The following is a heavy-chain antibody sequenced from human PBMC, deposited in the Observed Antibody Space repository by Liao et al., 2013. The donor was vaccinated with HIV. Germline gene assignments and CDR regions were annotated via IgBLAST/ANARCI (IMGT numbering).Heavy chain of an antibody. V-gene: IGHV4-61*02. CDR3: ARALPSRGGSGIFVAFDP. Sequence: QVQLQESGPGLVKPSQTLSLTCTVSGGSLNSGDYYWSWIRQPAGKGLEWIGRIYTSGSTNYNPSLKSRVTLSVDTSNNQFSLRLSSVTAADTAVYLCARALPSRGGSGIFVAFDPWGQGAQVTVSS. J-gene: IGHJ5*02. CDR2: IYTSGST. CDR1: GGSLNSGDYY. D-gene: IGHD3-3*01.